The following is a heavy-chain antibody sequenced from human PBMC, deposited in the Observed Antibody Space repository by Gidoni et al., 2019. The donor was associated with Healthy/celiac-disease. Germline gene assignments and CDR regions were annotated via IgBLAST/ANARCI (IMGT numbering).Heavy chain of an antibody. J-gene: IGHJ5*02. CDR3: ARHTYSSSTTWWFDP. D-gene: IGHD6-6*01. V-gene: IGHV4-39*01. Sequence: QLQLQESGPGLVKPSETLSLTCTVSGGSISSSSYYWGWIRQPPGKGLEWIGSIYYSGSTYYNPSLKSRVTISVDTSKNQFSLKLSSVTAADTAVYYCARHTYSSSTTWWFDPWGQGTLVTVSS. CDR1: GGSISSSSYY. CDR2: IYYSGST.